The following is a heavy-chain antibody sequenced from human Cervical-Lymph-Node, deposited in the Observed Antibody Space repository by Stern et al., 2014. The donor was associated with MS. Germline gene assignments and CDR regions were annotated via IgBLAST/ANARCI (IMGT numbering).Heavy chain of an antibody. J-gene: IGHJ4*02. V-gene: IGHV1-2*02. D-gene: IGHD6-13*01. Sequence: MQLVESGAEVKEPGASVKVSCKASGYTFSDYYLHWVRQAPGQGLEWLWWFSPKSGGTNFAQKFQGRVTMTSDTSIATAYMELTRLRSDDTAVYYCARRVAAAGTHYYGLFGHWGQGTLVTVSS. CDR2: FSPKSGGT. CDR3: ARRVAAAGTHYYGLFGH. CDR1: GYTFSDYY.